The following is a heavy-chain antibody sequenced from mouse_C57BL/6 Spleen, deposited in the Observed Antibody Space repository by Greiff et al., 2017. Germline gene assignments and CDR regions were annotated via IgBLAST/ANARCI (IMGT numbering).Heavy chain of an antibody. Sequence: EVMLVESGGGLVQSGRSLRLSCATSGFTFSDFYMEWVRQAPGKGLEWIAASRNKANDYTTEYSASVKGRFIVSRDTSQSILYLQMNALRAEDTAIYYCARDGIYYGSSRYFDVWGTGTTVTVSS. J-gene: IGHJ1*03. D-gene: IGHD1-1*01. V-gene: IGHV7-1*01. CDR2: SRNKANDYTT. CDR3: ARDGIYYGSSRYFDV. CDR1: GFTFSDFY.